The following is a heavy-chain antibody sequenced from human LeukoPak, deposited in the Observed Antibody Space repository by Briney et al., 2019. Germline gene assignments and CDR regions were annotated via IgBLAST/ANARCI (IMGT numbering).Heavy chain of an antibody. V-gene: IGHV1-69*04. CDR3: ARDGGGIAVAGTRSDY. CDR1: GYTFTSYG. J-gene: IGHJ4*02. D-gene: IGHD6-19*01. CDR2: IIPILGIA. Sequence: GASVKVSCKASGYTFTSYGISWVRQAPGQGLEWMGRIIPILGIANYAQKFQGRVTITADKSTSTAYIELSSLRSEDTAVYYCARDGGGIAVAGTRSDYWGQGTLVTVSS.